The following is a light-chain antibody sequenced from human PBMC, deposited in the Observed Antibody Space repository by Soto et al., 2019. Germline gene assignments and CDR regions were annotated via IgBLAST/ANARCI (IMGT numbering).Light chain of an antibody. Sequence: QSALTQPPSVSGSPGQSITVSCTGTSNDIDASNFVSWYQHLPGRAPQVIIFEATNRHSGVSDRFSGSKAGITASLTISGLQAAEKDEYFYISYKSDDSFVFXTGTKATVL. CDR2: EAT. CDR3: ISYKSDDSFV. V-gene: IGLV2-14*01. CDR1: SNDIDASNF. J-gene: IGLJ1*01.